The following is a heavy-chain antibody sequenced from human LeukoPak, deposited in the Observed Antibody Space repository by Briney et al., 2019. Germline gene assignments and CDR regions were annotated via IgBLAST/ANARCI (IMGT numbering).Heavy chain of an antibody. V-gene: IGHV4-34*01. CDR2: INHSGST. J-gene: IGHJ4*02. Sequence: PSETLSLTCAVYGGSFSGYYWSWLRQPPGKGLEWIGEINHSGSTNYNPSLKSRVTISVDTSKNQFSLKLSSVTAADTAVYYCARGPKRWVDRVAAAGKRPFDYWGQGTLVTVSS. CDR3: ARGPKRWVDRVAAAGKRPFDY. CDR1: GGSFSGYY. D-gene: IGHD6-13*01.